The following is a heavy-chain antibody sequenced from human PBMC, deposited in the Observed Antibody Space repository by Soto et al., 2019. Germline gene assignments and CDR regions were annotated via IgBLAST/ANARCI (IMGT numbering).Heavy chain of an antibody. Sequence: QVQLVQSGAEVKKPGASVKVSCKASGYTFTSYGISWVRQAPGQGLEWMGWISAYNGNTNYAQKLQGRVTMTTDTSAGTAYMELRSLRSDDTAVYYCAGAYGDYVGDGDYYSGMDVWGQGTTVTVSS. CDR2: ISAYNGNT. J-gene: IGHJ6*02. CDR3: AGAYGDYVGDGDYYSGMDV. V-gene: IGHV1-18*01. D-gene: IGHD4-17*01. CDR1: GYTFTSYG.